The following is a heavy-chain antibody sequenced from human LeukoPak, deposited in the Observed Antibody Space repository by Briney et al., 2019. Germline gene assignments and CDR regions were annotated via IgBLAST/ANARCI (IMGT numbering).Heavy chain of an antibody. CDR1: GYTFTSYD. D-gene: IGHD3-22*01. CDR3: VRGYYDSSGYYFLSAFDI. J-gene: IGHJ3*02. CDR2: TNPNSGNT. V-gene: IGHV1-8*01. Sequence: ASVKVSCKASGYTFTSYDINWVRQATGQGLEWMGWTNPNSGNTGYAQKFQGRVTMTRNTSISTAYMELSSLRSEDTAVYYCVRGYYDSSGYYFLSAFDIWGQGTMVTVSS.